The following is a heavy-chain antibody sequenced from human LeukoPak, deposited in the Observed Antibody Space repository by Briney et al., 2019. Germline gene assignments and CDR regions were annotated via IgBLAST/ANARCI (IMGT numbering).Heavy chain of an antibody. D-gene: IGHD3-22*01. V-gene: IGHV1-18*01. CDR1: GYTFTSYG. Sequence: ASVKVSCKASGYTFTSYGISWVRQAPGQGLEWMGWISAYNGKTNYAQKLQGRVTMTTDTSTSTAYMELRSLRSDDTAVYYCARDGYYYDSSGYYPTGPDDAFDIRGQGTMVTVSS. J-gene: IGHJ3*02. CDR2: ISAYNGKT. CDR3: ARDGYYYDSSGYYPTGPDDAFDI.